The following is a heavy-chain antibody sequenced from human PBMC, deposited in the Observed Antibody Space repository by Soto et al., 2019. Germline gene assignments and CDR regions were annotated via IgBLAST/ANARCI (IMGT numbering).Heavy chain of an antibody. CDR3: AKVAATVTTLNWFDP. V-gene: IGHV3-23*01. CDR1: GFTFSNYW. D-gene: IGHD4-4*01. Sequence: GGSLRLSCVASGFTFSNYWMHWVRQAPGKGLEWVSGISSSGGSTYYADSVKGRFTISRDNSKNTLYLQMHSLRAEDTAVYYCAKVAATVTTLNWFDPWGQGTLVTVSS. CDR2: ISSSGGST. J-gene: IGHJ5*02.